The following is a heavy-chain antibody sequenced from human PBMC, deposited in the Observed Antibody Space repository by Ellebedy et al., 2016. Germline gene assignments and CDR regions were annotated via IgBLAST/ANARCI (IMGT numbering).Heavy chain of an antibody. CDR3: VRGGSRWYHAYLDY. Sequence: GGSLRLXXAASGFTFSSYAMSWVRQAPGKGLEWVSAISCSGGSTYYADSVKGRFTISRDNAKNSLYLEMNSLRGEETAVYYCVRGGSRWYHAYLDYWGQGTLVTAAS. D-gene: IGHD6-13*01. CDR2: ISCSGGST. CDR1: GFTFSSYA. J-gene: IGHJ4*02. V-gene: IGHV3-23*01.